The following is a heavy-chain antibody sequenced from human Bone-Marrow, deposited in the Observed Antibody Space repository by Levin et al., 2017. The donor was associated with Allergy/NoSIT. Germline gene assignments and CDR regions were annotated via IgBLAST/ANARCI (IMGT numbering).Heavy chain of an antibody. J-gene: IGHJ4*02. V-gene: IGHV4-59*01. CDR1: GDLINAYY. CDR2: IYYTGSA. Sequence: SQTLSLTCTVSGDLINAYYWTWIRQSPGKELQWIGCIYYTGSADYNPSLPGRVSMSIDTSKNQFSLNLTSVTAADTAVYFCARDRNPTVWGQGTLVTVSS. CDR3: ARDRNPTV.